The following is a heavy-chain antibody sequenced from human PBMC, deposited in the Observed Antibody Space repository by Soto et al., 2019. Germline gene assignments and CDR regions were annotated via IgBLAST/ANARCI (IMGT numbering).Heavy chain of an antibody. CDR1: GFTFNTYW. D-gene: IGHD2-15*01. V-gene: IGHV3-74*01. CDR3: TRDGGGNFSYGMDV. J-gene: IGHJ6*02. Sequence: EVQLVESGGGLVQPGGSLRLSCAASGFTFNTYWMHWVRQAPGKGLVWVSRINSNGSSTTYADSVKGRFTISRDNAKNTLYLQMNSLRAEDTAMYSCTRDGGGNFSYGMDVWGQGTTVTVSS. CDR2: INSNGSST.